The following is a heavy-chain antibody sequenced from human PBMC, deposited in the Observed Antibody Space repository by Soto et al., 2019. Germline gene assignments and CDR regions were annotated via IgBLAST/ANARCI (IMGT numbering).Heavy chain of an antibody. D-gene: IGHD3-22*01. Sequence: AGGSLRLSCAASGFTFSSYSMNWVRQAPGKGLEWVSSISSSSSYIYYADSVKGRFTISRDNAKNSLYLQMNSLRAEDTAVYYCARDPLLLTYYFDYWGQGTLVTVSS. CDR3: ARDPLLLTYYFDY. J-gene: IGHJ4*02. CDR1: GFTFSSYS. V-gene: IGHV3-21*01. CDR2: ISSSSSYI.